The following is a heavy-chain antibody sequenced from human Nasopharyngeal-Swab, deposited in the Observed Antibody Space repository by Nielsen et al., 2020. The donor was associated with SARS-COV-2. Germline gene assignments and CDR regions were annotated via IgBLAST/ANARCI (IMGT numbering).Heavy chain of an antibody. V-gene: IGHV1-18*01. J-gene: IGHJ6*02. CDR2: ISAYNGNT. CDR3: ARGYGSGSYYAYYYYGMDV. CDR1: GYTFTSYG. Sequence: ASVKVSCKASGYTFTSYGISWVRQAPGQGLEWMGWISAYNGNTNYAQKPQGRVTMTTDTSTSTVYMELRSLRSDDTAVYYCARGYGSGSYYAYYYYGMDVWGQGTTVTVSS. D-gene: IGHD3-10*01.